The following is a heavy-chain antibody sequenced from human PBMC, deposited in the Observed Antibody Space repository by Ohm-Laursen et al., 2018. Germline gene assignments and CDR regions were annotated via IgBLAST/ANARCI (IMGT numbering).Heavy chain of an antibody. CDR2: IYYSGGT. V-gene: IGHV4-59*07. CDR1: GGSISSYY. D-gene: IGHD3-16*02. Sequence: SDTLSLTCPVSGGSISSYYWSWIRQPPGKGLEWIGYIYYSGGTSYNSSFKSRVAISVDTSKNQFSLKLSSVTAADTAVYYCAAVTRRPYYYYGMDVWGQGTTVTVSS. CDR3: AAVTRRPYYYYGMDV. J-gene: IGHJ6*02.